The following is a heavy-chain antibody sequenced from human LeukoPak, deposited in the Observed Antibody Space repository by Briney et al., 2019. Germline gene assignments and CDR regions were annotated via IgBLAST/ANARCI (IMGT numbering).Heavy chain of an antibody. J-gene: IGHJ4*02. D-gene: IGHD4-11*01. V-gene: IGHV4-31*03. CDR2: IYYSGST. CDR3: ARDNYSNYVGLDY. CDR1: GGSISSGGYY. Sequence: PSETLSLTCTVSGGSISSGGYYWSWIRQHPGKGLEWIGYIYYSGSTYYNPSLKSRVTISVDRSKNQFSLKLSSVTAADTAVYYCARDNYSNYVGLDYWGQGTLVTVSS.